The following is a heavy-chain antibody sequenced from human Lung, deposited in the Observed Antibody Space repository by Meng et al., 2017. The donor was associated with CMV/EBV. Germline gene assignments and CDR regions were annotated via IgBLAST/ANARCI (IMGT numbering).Heavy chain of an antibody. V-gene: IGHV3-15*01. CDR1: GFPFSNAW. J-gene: IGHJ4*02. Sequence: SGFPFSNAWMSWVRQAPGKGLEWVCRIISDADGGTTHHAAPVKGRFTISRDDSKNTLYLQMNSLKTEDTAMYYCATDLYYDDSGLRDYWGRGTLVTVSS. CDR2: IISDADGGTT. D-gene: IGHD3-22*01. CDR3: ATDLYYDDSGLRDY.